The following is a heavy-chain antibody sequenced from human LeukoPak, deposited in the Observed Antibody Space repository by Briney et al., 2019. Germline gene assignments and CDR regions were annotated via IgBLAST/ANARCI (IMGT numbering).Heavy chain of an antibody. CDR1: GFTFSSYA. V-gene: IGHV3-30-3*01. Sequence: GGSLRLSCAASGFTFSSYAMHWVRQAPGKGLEWVAVISYDGSNKYYADSVKGRFTISRDNSKNTLYLQMNSLRAEDTAVYYCARDSSGGYDYWGQGTLVTVSS. J-gene: IGHJ4*02. D-gene: IGHD1-26*01. CDR2: ISYDGSNK. CDR3: ARDSSGGYDY.